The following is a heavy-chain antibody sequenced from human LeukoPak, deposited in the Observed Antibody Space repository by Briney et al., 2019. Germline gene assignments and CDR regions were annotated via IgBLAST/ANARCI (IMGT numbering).Heavy chain of an antibody. CDR2: IMPTSGTA. Sequence: SVKVSCKASGGTFSSYVINWVRQAPGQGLEWMRGIMPTSGTANHAQKFQGRVTITAGKSTSTAYMELSSLRSEDTAVYYCARNLYGGNSWDVFDYWGQGTLVTVSS. CDR1: GGTFSSYV. J-gene: IGHJ4*02. D-gene: IGHD4-23*01. V-gene: IGHV1-69*06. CDR3: ARNLYGGNSWDVFDY.